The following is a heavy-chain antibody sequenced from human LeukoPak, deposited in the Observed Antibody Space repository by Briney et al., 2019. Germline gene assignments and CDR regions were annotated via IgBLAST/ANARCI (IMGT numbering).Heavy chain of an antibody. V-gene: IGHV4-59*01. CDR1: GGSISSYY. CDR3: ARDPYYYDSSDTTWASYGMDV. D-gene: IGHD3-22*01. CDR2: IYYSGST. J-gene: IGHJ6*02. Sequence: PSQTLSLTCTVSGGSISSYYWSWIRQPPGKGLEWIGYIYYSGSTNYNPSLKSRVTISVDTSKNQFSLKLSSVTAADTAVYYCARDPYYYDSSDTTWASYGMDVWGQGTTVTVSS.